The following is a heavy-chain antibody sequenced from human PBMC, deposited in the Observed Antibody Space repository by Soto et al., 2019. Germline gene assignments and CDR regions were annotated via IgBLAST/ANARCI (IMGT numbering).Heavy chain of an antibody. CDR1: GGSVSSGSYY. D-gene: IGHD3-10*01. Sequence: QVQLQESGPGLVKPSETLSLTCTVSGGSVSSGSYYWSWIRQPPGKGLEWIGYISYSGSTNYNPSLKSRVTISVDTSQNQLSLKLSSVTAADTAVYFCAREGTMALFYYWGQGTLVTVSS. CDR2: ISYSGST. J-gene: IGHJ4*02. CDR3: AREGTMALFYY. V-gene: IGHV4-61*01.